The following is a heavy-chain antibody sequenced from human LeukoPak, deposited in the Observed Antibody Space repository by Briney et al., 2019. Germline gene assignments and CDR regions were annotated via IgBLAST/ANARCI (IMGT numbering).Heavy chain of an antibody. D-gene: IGHD1-14*01. Sequence: GGSLRLSCEASGFTFRHSWLSWIRQTPGKGLEWVANIHPDSSDKFYVDSMEDRFTISRDNTKNSLYLQIDNARLDDTGLYYCTRLPRETAGDYWGQGVPVIVSS. CDR1: GFTFRHSW. CDR3: TRLPRETAGDY. CDR2: IHPDSSDK. J-gene: IGHJ4*02. V-gene: IGHV3-7*03.